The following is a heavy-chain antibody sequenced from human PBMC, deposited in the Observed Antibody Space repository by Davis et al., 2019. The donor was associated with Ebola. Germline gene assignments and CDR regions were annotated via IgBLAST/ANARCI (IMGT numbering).Heavy chain of an antibody. Sequence: GESLKISCAASGFTFSDYYMSWIRQAPGKGLEWVSYISSSGSTIYYADSVKGRFTISRDNAKNSLYLQMNSLRAEDTAVYYCAREGIGGWYTEYFQHWGQGTLVTVSS. CDR1: GFTFSDYY. V-gene: IGHV3-11*04. CDR3: AREGIGGWYTEYFQH. CDR2: ISSSGSTI. D-gene: IGHD6-19*01. J-gene: IGHJ1*01.